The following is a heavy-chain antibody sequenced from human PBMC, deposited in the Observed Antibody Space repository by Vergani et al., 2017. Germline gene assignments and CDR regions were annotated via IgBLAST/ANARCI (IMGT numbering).Heavy chain of an antibody. J-gene: IGHJ6*02. CDR2: IIPIFGTA. CDR1: EGTFSSYA. Sequence: QVQLVQSGAEVKKPGSSVKVSCKASEGTFSSYAISWVRQAPGQGLEWMGGIIPIFGTANYAQKFQGRVTITADESTSTAYMELSSLRSEDTAVYYCARRGAYYDYVWGSYRYTGGYYYYGMDVWGQGTTVTVSS. V-gene: IGHV1-69*01. D-gene: IGHD3-16*02. CDR3: ARRGAYYDYVWGSYRYTGGYYYYGMDV.